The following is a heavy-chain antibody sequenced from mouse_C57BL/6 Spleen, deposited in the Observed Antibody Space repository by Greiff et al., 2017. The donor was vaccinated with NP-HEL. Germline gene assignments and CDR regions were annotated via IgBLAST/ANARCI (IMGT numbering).Heavy chain of an antibody. CDR1: GYTFTSYW. V-gene: IGHV1-69*01. Sequence: QVQLQQPGAELVMPGASVKLSCKASGYTFTSYWMHWVKQRPGQGLEWIGEIDPSDSYTNYNQKFKGKSTLTVDKSSSTAYMQLSSLTSEDSAVYYCARRITTVVATSYWYFDVWGTGTTVTVSS. CDR2: IDPSDSYT. D-gene: IGHD1-1*01. CDR3: ARRITTVVATSYWYFDV. J-gene: IGHJ1*03.